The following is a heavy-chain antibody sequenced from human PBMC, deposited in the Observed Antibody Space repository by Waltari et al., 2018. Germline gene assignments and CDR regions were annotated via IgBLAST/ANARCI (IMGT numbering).Heavy chain of an antibody. J-gene: IGHJ3*02. CDR3: ASSPNYADAFDI. V-gene: IGHV4-39*01. CDR2: IYYSGST. Sequence: QLQLQESGPGLVKPSETLSLTCTVSGGPIRSSSYSWGWIRQPPGKGLEWIGSIYYSGSTYYNPSLKSRVTISVDTSKNQFSLKLSSVTAADTAVYYCASSPNYADAFDIWGQGTMVTVSS. CDR1: GGPIRSSSYS. D-gene: IGHD3-16*01.